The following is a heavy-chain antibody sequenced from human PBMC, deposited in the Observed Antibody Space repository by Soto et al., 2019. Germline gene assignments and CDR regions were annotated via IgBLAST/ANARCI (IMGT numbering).Heavy chain of an antibody. CDR1: GFTVSSNY. CDR3: ARDSSSGWYYFDY. V-gene: IGHV3-53*01. J-gene: IGHJ4*02. CDR2: IYSGGST. D-gene: IGHD6-19*01. Sequence: GGSLRLSCAASGFTVSSNYMSWVRQAPGKGLEWVSVIYSGGSTYYADAVKGRFTISRDNSKNTLYLQMNSLRAEDTAVYYCARDSSSGWYYFDYWGQGTLVTVSS.